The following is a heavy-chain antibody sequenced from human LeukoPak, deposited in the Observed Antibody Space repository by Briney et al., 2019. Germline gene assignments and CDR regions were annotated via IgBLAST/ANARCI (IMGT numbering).Heavy chain of an antibody. Sequence: SETLSLTCTVSGGSISSSSYYWGWIRQPPGKGLEWIGKIYHSGSTNYNPSLKSRVTISVDKSKNQFSLKLSSVTAADTAVYYCAGEAAAGTLDYWGQGTLVTVSS. CDR3: AGEAAAGTLDY. CDR2: IYHSGST. J-gene: IGHJ4*02. CDR1: GGSISSSSYY. V-gene: IGHV4-39*07. D-gene: IGHD6-13*01.